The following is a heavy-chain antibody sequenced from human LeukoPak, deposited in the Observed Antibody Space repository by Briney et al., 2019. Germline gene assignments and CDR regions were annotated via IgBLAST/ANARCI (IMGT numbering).Heavy chain of an antibody. CDR2: IYYTGST. Sequence: SETLSLTCTVSGGCIRSYYWTWVRQPPGKGLEWVGHIYYTGSTNYNPSLKGRVSISLDTSKNQFSLKLSSVTAADTAVYFCARDLGAYGSGSYYGFWGQGSLVAVSS. V-gene: IGHV4-59*01. D-gene: IGHD3-10*01. CDR1: GGCIRSYY. CDR3: ARDLGAYGSGSYYGF. J-gene: IGHJ4*02.